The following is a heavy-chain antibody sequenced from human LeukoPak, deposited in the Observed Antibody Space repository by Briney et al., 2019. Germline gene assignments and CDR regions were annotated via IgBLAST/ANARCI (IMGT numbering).Heavy chain of an antibody. D-gene: IGHD2-8*02. V-gene: IGHV4-30-4*08. CDR1: GGSISSGDYY. J-gene: IGHJ4*02. CDR3: ARDLGYWHNFDY. Sequence: SSQTLSLTSTVSGGSISSGDYYWSWIRQPPGKGLEWIGYIYYSGSTYYNPSLKSRVTISVDTSKNQFSLKLSSVTAADTAVYYCARDLGYWHNFDYWGQGTLVTVSS. CDR2: IYYSGST.